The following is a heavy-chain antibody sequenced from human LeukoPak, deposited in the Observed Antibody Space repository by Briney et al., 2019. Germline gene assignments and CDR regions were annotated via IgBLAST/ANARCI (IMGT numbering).Heavy chain of an antibody. Sequence: ASVKVSCKASGYTFTSYDINWVRQATGQGLEWMGWMNPNSGNTGYAQKFQGRVTMTRDTSISTAYMELSSLRSEDMAVYYCAGGDSADYYMDVWGKGTTVTVSS. CDR2: MNPNSGNT. J-gene: IGHJ6*03. CDR1: GYTFTSYD. V-gene: IGHV1-8*01. CDR3: AGGDSADYYMDV. D-gene: IGHD3-10*01.